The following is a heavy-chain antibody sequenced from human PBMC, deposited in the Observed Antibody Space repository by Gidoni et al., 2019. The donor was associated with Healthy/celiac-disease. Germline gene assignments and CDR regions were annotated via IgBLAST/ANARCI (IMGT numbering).Heavy chain of an antibody. CDR2: IITILGIA. Sequence: QVQLVQSGAEVKKPGSSVKVSCKASGGTFSSYIISWVRQAPGQGLEWMGRIITILGIANYAKKCQGRVTITADKSTSTAYMDLSSLRSEDTAVYYCAREEAQYYYDSSGYRPYWYFDLWGRGTLVTVSS. CDR1: GGTFSSYI. CDR3: AREEAQYYYDSSGYRPYWYFDL. V-gene: IGHV1-69*08. J-gene: IGHJ2*01. D-gene: IGHD3-22*01.